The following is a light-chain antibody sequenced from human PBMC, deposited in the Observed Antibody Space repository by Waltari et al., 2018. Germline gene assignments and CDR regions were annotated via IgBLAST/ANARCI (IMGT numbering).Light chain of an antibody. Sequence: QSALTQPPSVSGSPGQSLTIPCTGTSSDIGIYNHVSWFQQPPGTAPKLLIYDVTYRPSGVPDRFSGSKSGNKASLTISGLQTEDESDYYCASYTSTFTWVFGGGTKLTVL. V-gene: IGLV2-18*02. CDR2: DVT. J-gene: IGLJ3*02. CDR3: ASYTSTFTWV. CDR1: SSDIGIYNH.